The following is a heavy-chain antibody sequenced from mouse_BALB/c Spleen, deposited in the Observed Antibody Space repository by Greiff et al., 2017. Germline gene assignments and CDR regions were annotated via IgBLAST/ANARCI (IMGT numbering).Heavy chain of an antibody. CDR2: IYPGDGDT. Sequence: VKLMESGAELVRPGSSVKISCKASGYAFSSYWMNWVKQRPGQGLEWIGQIYPGDGDTNYNGKFKGKATLTADKSSSTAYMQLSSLTSEDSAVYFCARPGPYAMDYWGQGTSVTVSS. J-gene: IGHJ4*01. CDR3: ARPGPYAMDY. V-gene: IGHV1-80*01. CDR1: GYAFSSYW.